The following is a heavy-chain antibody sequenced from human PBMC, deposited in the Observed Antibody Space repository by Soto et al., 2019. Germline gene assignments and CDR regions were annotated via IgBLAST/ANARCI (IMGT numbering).Heavy chain of an antibody. Sequence: SETLSLTCTVSCGSISSYYWSWIRQPPGKGLEWIGYIYYSGSTNYNPSLKSRVTISVDTSKNQFSLKLSSVTAADTAVYYCARGRYYGSGSYYNYHYYYYYMYVWGKGTTVTVSS. CDR3: ARGRYYGSGSYYNYHYYYYYMYV. J-gene: IGHJ6*03. CDR1: CGSISSYY. CDR2: IYYSGST. V-gene: IGHV4-59*01. D-gene: IGHD3-10*01.